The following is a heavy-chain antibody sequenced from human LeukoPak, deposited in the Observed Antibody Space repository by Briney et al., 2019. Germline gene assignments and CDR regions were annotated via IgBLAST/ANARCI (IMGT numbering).Heavy chain of an antibody. Sequence: PSQTLSLTCTVSGYSISSGYYWGWIRQPPGKGLEWIGSIYHSGSTYYNPSLKSRVTISVDTSKNQFSLKLSSVTAADTAVYYCARDRIAVAGTRHGMDVWGQGTTVTVSS. CDR2: IYHSGST. CDR1: GYSISSGYY. CDR3: ARDRIAVAGTRHGMDV. J-gene: IGHJ6*02. D-gene: IGHD6-19*01. V-gene: IGHV4-38-2*02.